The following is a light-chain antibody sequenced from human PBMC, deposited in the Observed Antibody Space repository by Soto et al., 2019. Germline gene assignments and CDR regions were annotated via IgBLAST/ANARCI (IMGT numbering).Light chain of an antibody. V-gene: IGLV1-44*01. CDR2: SNN. Sequence: QSVLTQPPSASGTPGQRVTISCSGSSSNIGSNYVYWYQQLPGTAPKLLIYSNNQRPSGVPDRFSGSKSGTSASLAISGLQSEDEAEYYCAAWDDSLNGVVFGGGTKLTVL. J-gene: IGLJ2*01. CDR1: SSNIGSNY. CDR3: AAWDDSLNGVV.